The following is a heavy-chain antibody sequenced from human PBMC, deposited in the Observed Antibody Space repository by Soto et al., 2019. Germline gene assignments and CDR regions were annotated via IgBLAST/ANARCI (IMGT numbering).Heavy chain of an antibody. CDR1: GFTVSSNY. Sequence: GGSLRLSCAASGFTVSSNYMSWVRQAPGKGLEWVSVIYSGGSTYYADSVKGRFTISRDNSKNTLYIQMNSLRAEDTAVYYCARVVGYGDYGRTTPYFDYRGQGNMVAVYS. V-gene: IGHV3-53*01. J-gene: IGHJ4*02. CDR3: ARVVGYGDYGRTTPYFDY. CDR2: IYSGGST. D-gene: IGHD4-17*01.